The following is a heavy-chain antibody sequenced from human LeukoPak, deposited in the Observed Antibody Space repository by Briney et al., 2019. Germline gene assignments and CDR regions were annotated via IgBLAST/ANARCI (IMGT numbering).Heavy chain of an antibody. V-gene: IGHV3-23*01. Sequence: GGSLRLSCVASEFTFSDYAMSWVRQAPGKGLEWVSGLNEDGSTTFYADSVQGRFIISRDNPQNIVYLQMSSLRVEDTAVYYCVKDYPRIGVTGTTSFFDYWGQGNLVTVSS. CDR1: EFTFSDYA. J-gene: IGHJ4*02. D-gene: IGHD1-7*01. CDR2: LNEDGSTT. CDR3: VKDYPRIGVTGTTSFFDY.